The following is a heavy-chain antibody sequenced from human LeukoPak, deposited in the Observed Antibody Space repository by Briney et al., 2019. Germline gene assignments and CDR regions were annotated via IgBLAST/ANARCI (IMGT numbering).Heavy chain of an antibody. Sequence: HAGGSLRLSCVASGFTFSSHHMNWVRQTPGKGLESVATIKPDGSEKYYVDSVKGRFTISRDNAKNTLYLQMNSLRAEDTAVYYCARGRGSSWYGHYYYYGMDVWGQGTTVTVSS. CDR3: ARGRGSSWYGHYYYYGMDV. J-gene: IGHJ6*02. CDR2: IKPDGSEK. CDR1: GFTFSSHH. V-gene: IGHV3-7*01. D-gene: IGHD6-13*01.